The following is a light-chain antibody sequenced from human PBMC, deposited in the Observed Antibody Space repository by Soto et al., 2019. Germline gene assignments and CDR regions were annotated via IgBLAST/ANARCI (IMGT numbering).Light chain of an antibody. Sequence: EIVMTQSPATLSVSPGERATLSCRASQSVSYNLAWYQQKPGQAPRLLIYGASTRATSIPARFSGSESGTEFTLIISSLQSEDFAVYYCQQYNNWPYTFGQGTKLEIK. CDR2: GAS. V-gene: IGKV3-15*01. CDR3: QQYNNWPYT. CDR1: QSVSYN. J-gene: IGKJ2*01.